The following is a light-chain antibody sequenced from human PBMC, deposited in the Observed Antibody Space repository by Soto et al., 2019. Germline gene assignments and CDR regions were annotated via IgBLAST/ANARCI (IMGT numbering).Light chain of an antibody. CDR3: QQYGSSPPVT. CDR2: GAS. J-gene: IGKJ3*01. CDR1: QSVSPY. V-gene: IGKV3-20*01. Sequence: EIVLTQSPGTLSLSPGERATLSCRASQSVSPYLAWYQHKPGQAPRLLIYGASSRATGIPDRFSGSGSGTDFTITISRLEPEDFAVYYCQQYGSSPPVTFGPVTKVDIK.